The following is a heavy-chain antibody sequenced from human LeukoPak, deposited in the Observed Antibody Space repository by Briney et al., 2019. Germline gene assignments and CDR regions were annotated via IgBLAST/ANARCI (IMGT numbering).Heavy chain of an antibody. CDR2: IIPIFGTA. V-gene: IGHV1-69*13. D-gene: IGHD6-6*01. CDR3: ACRASSGPSYYYYGMDV. Sequence: ASVKVSCKASGGTFSSYAISWVRQAPGQGLEWMGGIIPIFGTANYAQTFQGRVTITADESTSTAYMELSSLRSEDTAVYYCACRASSGPSYYYYGMDVWGQGTTVTVSS. CDR1: GGTFSSYA. J-gene: IGHJ6*02.